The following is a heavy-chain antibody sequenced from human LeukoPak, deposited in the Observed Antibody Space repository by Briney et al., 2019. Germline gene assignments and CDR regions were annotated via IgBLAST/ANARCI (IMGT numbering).Heavy chain of an antibody. V-gene: IGHV4-59*01. Sequence: SETLSLTCTVSGGSISNDYWSWIRQPPGKVLEWIGYINYSWNTNYNPSLKSRATISIDTSKNHFSLKLNSVTAADTAVYYFAREFRPRRYCIGGSCEPYFDYWGQGTLVTVSS. CDR2: INYSWNT. CDR3: AREFRPRRYCIGGSCEPYFDY. CDR1: GGSISNDY. J-gene: IGHJ4*02. D-gene: IGHD2-15*01.